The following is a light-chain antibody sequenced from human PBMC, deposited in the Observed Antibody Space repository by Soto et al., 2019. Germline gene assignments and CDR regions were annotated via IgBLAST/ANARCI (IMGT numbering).Light chain of an antibody. Sequence: EIVLTQSPATLSLSPGGRATLSCRASQSVSSYLAWYQQKPGQAPRLLIYDASNRATGIPARFSGGGSGTDFTLTISSLEPEDFAVYYCQQRFNWPRFTFGQGTKLEIK. CDR3: QQRFNWPRFT. V-gene: IGKV3-11*01. J-gene: IGKJ2*01. CDR2: DAS. CDR1: QSVSSY.